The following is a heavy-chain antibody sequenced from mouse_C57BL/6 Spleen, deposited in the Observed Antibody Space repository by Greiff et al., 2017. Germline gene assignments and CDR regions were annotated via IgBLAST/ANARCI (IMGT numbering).Heavy chain of an antibody. V-gene: IGHV14-1*01. CDR1: GFNIKDYY. CDR2: IDPEDGET. D-gene: IGHD2-4*01. Sequence: VQLQQSGAELVRPGASVKLSCTASGFNIKDYYMHWVKQRPEQGLEWIGRIDPEDGETEYAPKFQGKATMTADTSSNTAYLQLSSLTSEDTAVYYCTTLGPYDYDPWFAYWGQGTLVTVSA. CDR3: TTLGPYDYDPWFAY. J-gene: IGHJ3*01.